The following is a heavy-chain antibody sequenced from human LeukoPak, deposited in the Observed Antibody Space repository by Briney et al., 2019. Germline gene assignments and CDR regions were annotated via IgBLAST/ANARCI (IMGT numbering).Heavy chain of an antibody. CDR3: ARRMGSYDHYY. Sequence: SETLSLTCTVSGGSISSGSFYWGWIRQPPGKGLEWFGSIYYSGSTYSNPSLKSQVTISVDATKNQFSQMLSSVTAAAPAFYSCARRMGSYDHYYWGQVTLVTVSS. J-gene: IGHJ4*02. CDR2: IYYSGST. V-gene: IGHV4-39*01. D-gene: IGHD1-26*01. CDR1: GGSISSGSFY.